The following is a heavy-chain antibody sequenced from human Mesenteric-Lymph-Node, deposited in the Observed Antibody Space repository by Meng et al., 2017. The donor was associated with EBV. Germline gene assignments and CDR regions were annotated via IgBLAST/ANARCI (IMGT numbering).Heavy chain of an antibody. D-gene: IGHD1-26*01. J-gene: IGHJ4*02. CDR1: GGSIDNYY. V-gene: IGHV4-59*01. CDR2: IYYSGTT. Sequence: QVQLHEAGPGLVKPSETLSLTCTVSGGSIDNYYWSWIRQPPGKGLEWIGYIYYSGTTNSNPSLKSRVTISLDTPKNQFSLKLSSVTAADTAVYYCARENVGVFDYWGQGTLVTVSS. CDR3: ARENVGVFDY.